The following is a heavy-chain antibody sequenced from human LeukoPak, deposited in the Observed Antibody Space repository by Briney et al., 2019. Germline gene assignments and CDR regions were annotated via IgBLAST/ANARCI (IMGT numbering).Heavy chain of an antibody. D-gene: IGHD5-24*01. CDR3: ARDGDGYSVLPDY. V-gene: IGHV3-74*01. Sequence: PGGSLRLSCAASGFTFSSYWMHWVRQAPGKGPVWVSRINNDGSGTTYADSVKGRFTISRDNSKNTLYLQMNSLRAEDTAVYYCARDGDGYSVLPDYWGQGTLVTVSS. CDR2: INNDGSGT. CDR1: GFTFSSYW. J-gene: IGHJ4*02.